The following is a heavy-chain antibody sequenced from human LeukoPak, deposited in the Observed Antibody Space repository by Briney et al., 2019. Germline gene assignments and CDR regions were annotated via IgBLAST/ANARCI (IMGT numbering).Heavy chain of an antibody. CDR1: GYRFTSHW. Sequence: GESLKISCKGSGYRFTSHWIGWGRQMPGKGLEWMGIIYPGDSDTRYSPSFQGQVTISADKSISTAYLQWSSLKASDTAMYYCAREYCDGDCYSAPFDYWGQGTLVTVSS. V-gene: IGHV5-51*01. D-gene: IGHD2-21*02. J-gene: IGHJ4*02. CDR3: AREYCDGDCYSAPFDY. CDR2: IYPGDSDT.